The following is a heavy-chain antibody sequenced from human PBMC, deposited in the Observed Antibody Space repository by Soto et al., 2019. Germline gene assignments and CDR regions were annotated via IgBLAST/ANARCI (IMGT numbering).Heavy chain of an antibody. J-gene: IGHJ4*02. D-gene: IGHD1-1*01. CDR2: IYYSGST. V-gene: IGHV4-31*03. CDR1: GGSISSGDYY. Sequence: QVQLQESGPGLVKPSQTLSLTCTVSGGSISSGDYYWSWIRQHPGKGLEWIGYIYYSGSTYYNPSSKSRMXXXAXXPKSPFSLELSSVTAADTAVYYCARWTQLKTRFDYWGQGTLVTVSS. CDR3: ARWTQLKTRFDY.